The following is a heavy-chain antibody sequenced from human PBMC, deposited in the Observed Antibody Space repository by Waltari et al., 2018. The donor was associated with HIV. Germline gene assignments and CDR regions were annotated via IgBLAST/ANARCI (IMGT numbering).Heavy chain of an antibody. CDR1: GLLFSDYW. CDR3: VNPRKGVPF. V-gene: IGHV3-7*03. J-gene: IGHJ4*02. Sequence: EVQLLESGGNLVRPGGSLGLTCGRCGLLFSDYWVGWVRQASGRGLEWVANINQDGSEIHSVDSVKGRFFISRDNANNSMSLQMYDLRVEDAAFYYCVNPRKGVPFWGRGTLVTVSS. CDR2: INQDGSEI.